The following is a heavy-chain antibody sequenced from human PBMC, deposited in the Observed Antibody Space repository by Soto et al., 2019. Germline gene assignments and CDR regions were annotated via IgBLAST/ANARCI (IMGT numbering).Heavy chain of an antibody. Sequence: SETLSLTCAVSGGSISTSNWWSWVRQPPGKGLEWIGEVYRTGSTNYNPSLESRLTISVDKSTNQFSLKLTSVTAADTAVYYCARARATIAAAAIFDCWGRGTLVTVS. CDR2: VYRTGST. CDR3: ARARATIAAAAIFDC. J-gene: IGHJ4*02. CDR1: GGSISTSNW. D-gene: IGHD6-13*01. V-gene: IGHV4-4*02.